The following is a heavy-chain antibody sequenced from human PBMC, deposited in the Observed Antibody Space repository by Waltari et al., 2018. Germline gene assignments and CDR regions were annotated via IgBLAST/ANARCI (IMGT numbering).Heavy chain of an antibody. V-gene: IGHV4-34*01. J-gene: IGHJ6*02. CDR1: GGSFSGYF. CDR3: ARVGDYHGSGRFGLDV. CDR2: INRDGTA. Sequence: QAQLHQWGAGLLKPSETLSLTCAVSGGSFSGYFWSWIRQSPGQVLEWIGEINRDGTAYSNPSLKSRVGMSVDTSKSQISLGLSSVTAADAAVYYCARVGDYHGSGRFGLDVWGRGTRVTVSS. D-gene: IGHD3-10*01.